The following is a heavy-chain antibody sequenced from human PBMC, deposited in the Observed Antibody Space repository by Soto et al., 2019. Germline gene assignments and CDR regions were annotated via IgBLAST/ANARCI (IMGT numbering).Heavy chain of an antibody. Sequence: GGSLRLSCAASGFIFSSYSMNWVRQAPGKGLEWVSYISISSSTIYYADSVKGRFTISRDNAKNSLYLQLNSLRDEDTAVYYCARSSNYGVYYWFDPWGQGTLVTVSS. CDR2: ISISSSTI. CDR3: ARSSNYGVYYWFDP. V-gene: IGHV3-48*02. J-gene: IGHJ5*02. CDR1: GFIFSSYS. D-gene: IGHD4-4*01.